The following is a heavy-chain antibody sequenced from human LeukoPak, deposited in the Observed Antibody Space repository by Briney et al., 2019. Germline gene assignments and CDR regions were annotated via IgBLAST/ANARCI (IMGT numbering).Heavy chain of an antibody. J-gene: IGHJ5*02. CDR1: GGSISSGGYY. D-gene: IGHD6-13*01. CDR2: IYYSGST. CDR3: ARLSGKQLPQLDP. V-gene: IGHV4-31*03. Sequence: SETLSLTCTVSGGSISSGGYYWSWIRQHPGKGLEWIGYIYYSGSTYYNPSLKSRVTISVDTSKNQFSLKLSSVTAADTAVYYCARLSGKQLPQLDPWGQGTLVTVSS.